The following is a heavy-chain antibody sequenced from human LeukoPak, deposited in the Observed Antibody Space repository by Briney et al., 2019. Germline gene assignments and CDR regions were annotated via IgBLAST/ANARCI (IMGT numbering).Heavy chain of an antibody. D-gene: IGHD6-13*01. CDR3: ARGGQQLVPYFYYGMDV. CDR1: GGSIGSYY. V-gene: IGHV4-59*01. J-gene: IGHJ6*02. CDR2: ICYRGNT. Sequence: PSETLSLTCTVSGGSIGSYYWSWIRQPPGKGLEWIGYICYRGNTNYNPSLKSRVTISLDTSKNQFSLKLSSVTAADTAVYYCARGGQQLVPYFYYGMDVWGQGTTVTVS.